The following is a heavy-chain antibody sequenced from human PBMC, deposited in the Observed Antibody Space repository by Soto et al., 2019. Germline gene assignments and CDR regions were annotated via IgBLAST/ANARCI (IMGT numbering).Heavy chain of an antibody. CDR1: GYSFTSYW. V-gene: IGHV5-51*01. Sequence: GESLKISCKGSGYSFTSYWIGCVRQMPGKGLEWMVIIYPGDSDTRYSPSFQGQVTISADKSISTAYLQWSSLKASDTAMYYCASRLPVVVTAYDAFDIWGQGTMVNVSS. J-gene: IGHJ3*02. CDR2: IYPGDSDT. CDR3: ASRLPVVVTAYDAFDI. D-gene: IGHD2-21*02.